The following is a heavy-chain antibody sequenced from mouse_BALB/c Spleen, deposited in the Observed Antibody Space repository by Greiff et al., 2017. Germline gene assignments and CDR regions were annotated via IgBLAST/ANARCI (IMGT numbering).Heavy chain of an antibody. V-gene: IGHV1-81*01. D-gene: IGHD2-9*01. CDR2: IYPGSGST. J-gene: IGHJ2*01. CDR1: GYTFTDYV. Sequence: QVQLQQSGPELVKPGASVKMSCKASGYTFTDYVISWVKQRTGQGLEWIGEIYPGSGSTYYNEKFKGKATLTADKSSNTAYMQLSSLTSEDSAVYFCAREAYYGFPYFDYWGQGTTLTVSS. CDR3: AREAYYGFPYFDY.